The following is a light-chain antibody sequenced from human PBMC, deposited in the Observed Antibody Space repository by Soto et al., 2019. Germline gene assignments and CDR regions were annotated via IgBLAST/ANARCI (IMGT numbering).Light chain of an antibody. J-gene: IGKJ1*01. Sequence: DIQMTQFPSSLSASVGDRVTITCRASQRSRNDLGWYQQKPGKAPKRLIYAASSLQSGVPSRFSGSGSGTEFTLAISSLQPEDAATFYCLQHSTYPLTFGQGTKVEIK. CDR3: LQHSTYPLT. V-gene: IGKV1-17*01. CDR1: QRSRND. CDR2: AAS.